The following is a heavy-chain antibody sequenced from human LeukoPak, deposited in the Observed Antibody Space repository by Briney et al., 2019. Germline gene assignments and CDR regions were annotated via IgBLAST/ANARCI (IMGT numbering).Heavy chain of an antibody. J-gene: IGHJ4*02. CDR2: INENGSGK. CDR3: AKEGGARRFDY. CDR1: GFTFSSNW. Sequence: TGGSLRLSCAASGFTFSSNWMGWVRQAPGPGLEWVAIINENGSGKYYVDSVKGRFTISRDNAKRSLFLQMSSLRAEDTALYYCAKEGGARRFDYWGQGTLVSVSS. V-gene: IGHV3-7*01. D-gene: IGHD3-3*01.